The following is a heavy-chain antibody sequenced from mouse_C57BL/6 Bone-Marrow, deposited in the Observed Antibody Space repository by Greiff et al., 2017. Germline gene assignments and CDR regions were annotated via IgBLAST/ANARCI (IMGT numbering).Heavy chain of an antibody. V-gene: IGHV14-4*01. CDR2: IDPENGDT. Sequence: EVKLMESGAELVRPGASVKLSCTASGFNIKDYYMHWVKQRPEQGLEWIGWIDPENGDTESASKFQGNATITVDTSSNTAYLQLSSLTSEDTAVYDCTTTGSDWGQGTTLTVSS. J-gene: IGHJ2*01. CDR3: TTTGSD. D-gene: IGHD3-2*02. CDR1: GFNIKDYY.